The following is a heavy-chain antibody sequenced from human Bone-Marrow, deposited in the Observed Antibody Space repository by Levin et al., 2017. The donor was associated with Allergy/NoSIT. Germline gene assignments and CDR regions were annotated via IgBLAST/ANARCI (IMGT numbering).Heavy chain of an antibody. CDR1: GFGFHYYH. D-gene: IGHD4/OR15-4a*01. Sequence: GESLKISCVGSGFGFHYYHMDWVRQAPGKGLEWVSFISSGSSYSYNADSVKGRFTISRDNAKNSLYLQMDSLRPEDTAVYYCTRERSANSGEGFDLWGQGTLVTVSS. CDR3: TRERSANSGEGFDL. CDR2: ISSGSSYS. V-gene: IGHV3-21*01. J-gene: IGHJ4*02.